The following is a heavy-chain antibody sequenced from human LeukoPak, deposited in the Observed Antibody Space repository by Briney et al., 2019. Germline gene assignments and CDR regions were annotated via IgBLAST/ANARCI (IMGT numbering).Heavy chain of an antibody. J-gene: IGHJ3*02. CDR1: GFPVSSNY. CDR2: IYSGGST. D-gene: IGHD5-12*01. Sequence: GSLRLSCAASGFPVSSNYMSWVRPAPGKGLEWVSVIYSGGSTYYADSVKGRFTISRDNSKNTLYLQMNSLRAEDTAVYYCAQDSGYDSGPNAFDIWGQGTTVTVSS. CDR3: AQDSGYDSGPNAFDI. V-gene: IGHV3-53*01.